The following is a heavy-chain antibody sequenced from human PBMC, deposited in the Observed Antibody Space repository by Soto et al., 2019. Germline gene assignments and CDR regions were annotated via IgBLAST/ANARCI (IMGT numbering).Heavy chain of an antibody. Sequence: SETLSLTCTVSGGSISSYYWSWIRQPPGKGLEWIGYFYFSGSTNYNPSLRSRVSISVDTSKNQFSLKLSSVTAADTAVYYCARGTLTSYFDYWGQGTLVTVSS. V-gene: IGHV4-59*01. J-gene: IGHJ4*02. CDR1: GGSISSYY. CDR2: FYFSGST. CDR3: ARGTLTSYFDY.